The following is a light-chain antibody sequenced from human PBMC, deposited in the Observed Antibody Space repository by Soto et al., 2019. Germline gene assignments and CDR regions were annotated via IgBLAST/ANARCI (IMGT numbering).Light chain of an antibody. J-gene: IGKJ4*01. CDR3: QPHNNWPVVT. CDR2: GAS. CDR1: RSISNN. V-gene: IGKV3-15*01. Sequence: EMVMTQSPATLSVSPGERVTLSCRASRSISNNLAWYQQKPGQAPRLLIYGASTRATGIPARFSGSGSGTEFTLTINSLQSEDFAMYYCQPHNNWPVVTFGGGTKVDNK.